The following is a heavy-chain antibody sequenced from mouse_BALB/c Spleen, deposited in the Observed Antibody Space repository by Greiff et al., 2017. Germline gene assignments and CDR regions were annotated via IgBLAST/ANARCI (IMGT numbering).Heavy chain of an antibody. J-gene: IGHJ2*01. CDR2: ISSGSSTI. V-gene: IGHV5-17*02. CDR3: ARGSDGYYSYYFDY. CDR1: GFTFSSFG. D-gene: IGHD2-3*01. Sequence: EVQRVESGGGLVQPGGSRKLSCAASGFTFSSFGMHWVRQAPEKGLEWVAYISSGSSTIYYADTVKGRFTISRDNPKNTLFLQMTSLRSEDTAMYYCARGSDGYYSYYFDYWGQGTTLTVSS.